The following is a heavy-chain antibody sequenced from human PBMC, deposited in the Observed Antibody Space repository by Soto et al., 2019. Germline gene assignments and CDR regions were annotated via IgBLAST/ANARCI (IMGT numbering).Heavy chain of an antibody. D-gene: IGHD5-18*01. CDR2: IYPGDSDT. CDR3: AITTDVDTAMVYAFDI. Sequence: PGESLKISCKGSGYSFPSYWIGWVRQMPGNGLEWMGIIYPGDSDTRYSPSFQGQVTISADKSIRTAYLQWSSLKASDTAMYYCAITTDVDTAMVYAFDIWGQGTMVTVSS. CDR1: GYSFPSYW. V-gene: IGHV5-51*01. J-gene: IGHJ3*02.